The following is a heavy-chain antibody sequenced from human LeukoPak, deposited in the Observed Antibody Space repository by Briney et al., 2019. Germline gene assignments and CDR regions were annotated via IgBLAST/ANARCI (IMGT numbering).Heavy chain of an antibody. J-gene: IGHJ4*02. V-gene: IGHV1-58*01. CDR2: IVVGSGNT. CDR3: ARDHSSGWDFDY. D-gene: IGHD6-19*01. Sequence: GASVKVSCKASGFTFTSSAVQWVRQARGQRLEWIGWIVVGSGNTNYAQKFQERVTITRDMSTSTAYMELSSLRSEDTAVYYCARDHSSGWDFDYWGQGTLVTVSS. CDR1: GFTFTSSA.